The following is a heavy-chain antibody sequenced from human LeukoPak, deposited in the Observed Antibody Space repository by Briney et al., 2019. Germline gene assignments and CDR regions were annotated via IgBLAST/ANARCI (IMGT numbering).Heavy chain of an antibody. CDR1: GLTVNSNY. CDR3: ARTILCDY. D-gene: IGHD2-2*02. V-gene: IGHV3-53*01. Sequence: GGSLRLSCAASGLTVNSNYMNWVRQAPGKGLQWVSVIYSGGTTYYADSVKGRFTISRDNSKNTLYLQMNSLRAEDTAIYYCARTILCDYWGQGTLVTVP. J-gene: IGHJ4*02. CDR2: IYSGGTT.